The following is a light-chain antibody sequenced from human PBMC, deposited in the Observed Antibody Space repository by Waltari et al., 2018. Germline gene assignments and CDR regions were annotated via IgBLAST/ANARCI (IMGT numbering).Light chain of an antibody. V-gene: IGKV3-20*01. CDR3: QKYETLPAT. J-gene: IGKJ1*01. CDR2: DAS. Sequence: EIVLTQSPGTLSLSPGERATLSCRASQSVSKYLAWYQQKPGQAPRLLIYDASTRATGIPSRFSGSGWGTDFSLTISRLEPEDFAVYYCQKYETLPATFGQGTKVQMK. CDR1: QSVSKY.